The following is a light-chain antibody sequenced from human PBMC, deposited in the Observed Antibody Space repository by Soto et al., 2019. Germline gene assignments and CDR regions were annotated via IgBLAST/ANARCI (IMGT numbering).Light chain of an antibody. J-gene: IGKJ1*01. V-gene: IGKV3-15*01. CDR3: QQYDNWPPWT. Sequence: EIVMTQSPSTLSVSPGERATLSCRASQSVSTNLAWYQQKPGQAPILLIYGASTRAAGVPARFSGSGAGTAVTLPISSMQSEDFAVYSCQQYDNWPPWTFGQGTKVELK. CDR1: QSVSTN. CDR2: GAS.